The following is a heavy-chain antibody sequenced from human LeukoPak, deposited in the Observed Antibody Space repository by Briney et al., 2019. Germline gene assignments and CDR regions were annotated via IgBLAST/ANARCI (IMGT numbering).Heavy chain of an antibody. CDR2: IKQDGSEK. J-gene: IGHJ4*02. CDR3: VGHSDY. D-gene: IGHD3-16*01. Sequence: QTGGSLRLSCAASGFIFSNYWMGWVRQSPGKGLEWVANIKQDGSEKYYVDSVKGRFTISRDNAKNSLYLQMNSLRAEDTAVYYCVGHSDYWGQGTLVTVSS. V-gene: IGHV3-7*01. CDR1: GFIFSNYW.